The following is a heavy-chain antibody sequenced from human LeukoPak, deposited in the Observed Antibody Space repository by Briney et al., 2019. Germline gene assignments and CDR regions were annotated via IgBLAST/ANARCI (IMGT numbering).Heavy chain of an antibody. D-gene: IGHD4-17*01. CDR3: AKGDYGDSRRAFDI. J-gene: IGHJ3*02. Sequence: GGPLRLSCAASGFTFEDYAMHWVRQAPGKGLEWASGISWNSGSIGYADSVKGRFTISRDNAKNSLYLQMNSLRAEDTALYYCAKGDYGDSRRAFDIWGQGTMVTVSS. CDR2: ISWNSGSI. CDR1: GFTFEDYA. V-gene: IGHV3-9*01.